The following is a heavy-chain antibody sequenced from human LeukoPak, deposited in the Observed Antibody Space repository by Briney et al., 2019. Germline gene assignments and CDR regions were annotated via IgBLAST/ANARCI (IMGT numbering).Heavy chain of an antibody. Sequence: QPGGSLRLSCAASGFTFSSYWMSWVRQAPGKGLEWVANINQDGSEKYYVDSVKGRFTISRDNAKNSLYLQMNSLRAEDTAVYYCASHFYDSSGYYGPYYSMDVWGKGTTVTISS. D-gene: IGHD3-22*01. CDR2: INQDGSEK. CDR1: GFTFSSYW. V-gene: IGHV3-7*01. CDR3: ASHFYDSSGYYGPYYSMDV. J-gene: IGHJ6*03.